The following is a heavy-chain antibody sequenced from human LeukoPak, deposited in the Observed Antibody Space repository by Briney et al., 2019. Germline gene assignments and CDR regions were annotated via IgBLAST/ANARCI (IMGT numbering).Heavy chain of an antibody. J-gene: IGHJ4*02. CDR2: IKQDGSEK. D-gene: IGHD6-19*01. CDR3: TRVVEQWLVGD. V-gene: IGHV3-7*03. Sequence: GGSLRLSCAASGFTFSSYWMSWARQAPGKGLEWVANIKQDGSEKYYVDSVKGRFTISRDNAKNSLYLQMNSLRAEDTAVYYCTRVVEQWLVGDWGQGTLVTVSS. CDR1: GFTFSSYW.